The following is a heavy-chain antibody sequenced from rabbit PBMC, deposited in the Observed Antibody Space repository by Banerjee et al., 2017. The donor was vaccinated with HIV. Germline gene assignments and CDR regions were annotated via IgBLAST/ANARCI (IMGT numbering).Heavy chain of an antibody. CDR2: INTSSGNT. V-gene: IGHV1S45*01. J-gene: IGHJ6*01. CDR3: ARYSNYYGMDL. Sequence: QEQLVESGGGLVQPEGSLTLTCKASGFDFSSNAMCWVRQAPGKGLEWIACINTSSGNTVYASWAKGRFTISKTSSTTVTLQMTSLTAADTATYFCARYSNYYGMDLWGPGTLVTVS. CDR1: GFDFSSNA.